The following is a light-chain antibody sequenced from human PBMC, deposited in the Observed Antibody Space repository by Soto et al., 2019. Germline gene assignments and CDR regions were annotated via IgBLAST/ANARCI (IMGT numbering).Light chain of an antibody. J-gene: IGKJ4*01. Sequence: EIVLTQSPGTLSLSPGERGTLSCRASQSVRSSYLAWYQQKPGQAPRLLIYGASSRATGIPDRFSGSGSGTDFTLTISRLEPEDFAVYYCQQYGSSPLTFGGGTKVEIK. V-gene: IGKV3-20*01. CDR1: QSVRSSY. CDR2: GAS. CDR3: QQYGSSPLT.